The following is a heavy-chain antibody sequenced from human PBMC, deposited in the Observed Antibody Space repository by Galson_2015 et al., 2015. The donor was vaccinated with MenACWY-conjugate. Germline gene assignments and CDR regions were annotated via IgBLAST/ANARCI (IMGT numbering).Heavy chain of an antibody. CDR3: ARDRTVVVVAARTTTFDY. CDR2: ISSSSSTI. CDR1: GFTFSSYS. D-gene: IGHD2-15*01. Sequence: SLRLSCAASGFTFSSYSMNWVCQAPGKGLEWVSYISSSSSTIYYADSVKGRFTISRDNAKNSLYLQMNSLRAEDTAVYYCARDRTVVVVAARTTTFDYWGQGTLVTVSS. V-gene: IGHV3-48*04. J-gene: IGHJ4*02.